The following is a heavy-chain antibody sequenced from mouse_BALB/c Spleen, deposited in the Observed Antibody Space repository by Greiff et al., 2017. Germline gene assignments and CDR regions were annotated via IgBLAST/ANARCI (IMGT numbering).Heavy chain of an antibody. CDR1: GYSFTSYW. D-gene: IGHD2-10*02. CDR2: IYPGNSDT. J-gene: IGHJ3*01. V-gene: IGHV1-5*01. CDR3: TREKYGNLAWFAY. Sequence: VQLQQSGTVLARPGASVKMSCKASGYSFTSYWMHWVKQRPGQGLEWIGAIYPGNSDTSYNQKFKGKAKLTAVTSASTAYMELSSLTNEDSAVYYCTREKYGNLAWFAYWGQGTLVTVSA.